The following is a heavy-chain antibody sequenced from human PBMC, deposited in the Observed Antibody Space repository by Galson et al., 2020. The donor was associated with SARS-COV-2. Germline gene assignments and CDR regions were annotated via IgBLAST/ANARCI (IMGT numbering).Heavy chain of an antibody. Sequence: SKTLSLTCAVFDGSFSLYYWTWIRQTSGKGLEWIGEISHSGSTNYNPSLKSRVNISLDTSRNQFSLKLSSVTAADTAVYYCARGGGCLYVFGTNFDSWGQGSLVTVSS. V-gene: IGHV4-34*01. D-gene: IGHD3-16*01. CDR3: ARGGGCLYVFGTNFDS. CDR2: ISHSGST. CDR1: DGSFSLYY. J-gene: IGHJ4*02.